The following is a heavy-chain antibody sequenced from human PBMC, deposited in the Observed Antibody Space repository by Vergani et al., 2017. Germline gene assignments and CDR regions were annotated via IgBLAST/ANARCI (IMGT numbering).Heavy chain of an antibody. CDR1: GDSISSHNC. J-gene: IGHJ4*02. Sequence: QVQLQESGPGLVKPPGTLCLTCAVSGDSISSHNCWTWVRQPPGKGLEWIGEICHTEDTKYSPSLKSRVTVSVDESRNLFSLRLNSVTAADTAVYYCSTIGYRRWGYYFDYWGQGILVTVSS. D-gene: IGHD2-2*02. CDR3: STIGYRRWGYYFDY. V-gene: IGHV4-4*03. CDR2: ICHTEDT.